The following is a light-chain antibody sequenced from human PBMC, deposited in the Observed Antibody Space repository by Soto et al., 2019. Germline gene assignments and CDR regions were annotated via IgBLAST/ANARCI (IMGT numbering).Light chain of an antibody. CDR1: QDIAKY. CDR2: DAS. CDR3: QQYANLPIT. V-gene: IGKV1-33*01. J-gene: IGKJ5*01. Sequence: DIPMTQSPSSLSASVGDRVTITCQASQDIAKYLNWYQQKPGKAPKLLIYDASNLETGVPSRFSGSGSGTDFTFTISSLQPEDIATYYCQQYANLPITFGQGTRLEIK.